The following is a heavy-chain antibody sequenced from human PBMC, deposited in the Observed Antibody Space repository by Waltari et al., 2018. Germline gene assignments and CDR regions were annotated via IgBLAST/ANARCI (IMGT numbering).Heavy chain of an antibody. V-gene: IGHV1-8*03. CDR3: AREKLRTDAFDI. Sequence: QVQLVQSGAGVKKPVAAVKVSCKASGYTFTSYHINCVRHDTGPGTEWMGWMNPNSGNTGYAQKFQGRVTITRNTSISTVYMELSSLRSEDTAVYYCAREKLRTDAFDIWGQGTMVTVSS. CDR1: GYTFTSYH. D-gene: IGHD1-1*01. J-gene: IGHJ3*02. CDR2: MNPNSGNT.